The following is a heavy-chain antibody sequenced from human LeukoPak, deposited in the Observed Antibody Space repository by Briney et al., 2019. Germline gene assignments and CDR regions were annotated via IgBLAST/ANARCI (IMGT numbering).Heavy chain of an antibody. Sequence: GGSLRLSCAASGFTFSSYAMSWVRQAPGKGLEWVSAMSGSGGSTYYADSVKGRFTISRDNSKNTLYLQMNSLRAEDTAVYYCAKAGNGWYSYFDYWGQGTLVTVSS. J-gene: IGHJ4*02. CDR1: GFTFSSYA. CDR2: MSGSGGST. CDR3: AKAGNGWYSYFDY. D-gene: IGHD6-19*01. V-gene: IGHV3-23*01.